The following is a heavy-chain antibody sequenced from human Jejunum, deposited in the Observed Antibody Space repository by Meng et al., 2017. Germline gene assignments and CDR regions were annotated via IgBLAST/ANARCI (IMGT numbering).Heavy chain of an antibody. Sequence: QVQLQESGPGLVKPSQTLSLTCTVSGGSISGGDYYWSWIRQPPGKGLEWIGYIQYIGSACFHPSFKSRAVISVDTSNNQFSLKLNSVTAGDTAVYYCARERWEYYESSGFDSWGQGTLVTVSS. CDR1: GGSISGGDYY. V-gene: IGHV4-30-4*01. J-gene: IGHJ4*02. CDR2: IQYIGSA. D-gene: IGHD3-22*01. CDR3: ARERWEYYESSGFDS.